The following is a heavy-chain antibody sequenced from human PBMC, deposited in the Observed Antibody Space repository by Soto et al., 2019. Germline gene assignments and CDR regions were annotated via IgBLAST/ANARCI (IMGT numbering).Heavy chain of an antibody. CDR2: ISGSGGST. D-gene: IGHD6-19*01. J-gene: IGHJ4*02. V-gene: IGHV3-23*01. Sequence: EVQLLESGGGLVQPGGSLRLSCAASGFTFSSYAMSWVRQAPGKGLEWVSAISGSGGSTYYADSVKGRFTISRDNSNNTLYLQMNSRRAEDTAVYYCAKDQGRIEWLHEGDYWGQGTLVTVSS. CDR3: AKDQGRIEWLHEGDY. CDR1: GFTFSSYA.